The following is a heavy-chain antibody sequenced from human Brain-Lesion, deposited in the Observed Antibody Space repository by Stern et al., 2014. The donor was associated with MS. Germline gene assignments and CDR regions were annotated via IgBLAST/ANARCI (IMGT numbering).Heavy chain of an antibody. D-gene: IGHD3-22*01. Sequence: QVQLVQSVAEVKKPGASVKVSCKASGYTFTGYYMHWVRQAPGQGLEWMGWINPKSGGTNYAQKFQGWVTMTRDTSINTAYMELSRLRSDDTAVYYCATYYYDSTGYNDFWGQGTLVTVSS. J-gene: IGHJ4*02. CDR1: GYTFTGYY. CDR3: ATYYYDSTGYNDF. CDR2: INPKSGGT. V-gene: IGHV1-2*04.